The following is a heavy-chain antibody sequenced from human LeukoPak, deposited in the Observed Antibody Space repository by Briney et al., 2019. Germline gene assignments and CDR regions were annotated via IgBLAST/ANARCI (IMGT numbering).Heavy chain of an antibody. CDR2: ITDDEDT. CDR3: AKVDYWSPENYFDS. Sequence: GRSLRLSCVASGFPFRSYAMTWVRQTPGKGLESVSVITDDEDTYYADSVKGRFTISRDNSQNTVFLQMNSLRVEDTAVYYCAKVDYWSPENYFDSWGQGNLVTVSS. D-gene: IGHD1-1*01. CDR1: GFPFRSYA. J-gene: IGHJ4*02. V-gene: IGHV3-23*01.